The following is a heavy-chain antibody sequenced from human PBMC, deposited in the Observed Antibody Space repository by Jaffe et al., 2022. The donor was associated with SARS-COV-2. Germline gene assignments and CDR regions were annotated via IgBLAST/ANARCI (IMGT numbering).Heavy chain of an antibody. CDR2: ISGSGGST. CDR1: GFTFSSYA. D-gene: IGHD3-22*01. Sequence: EVQLLESGGGLVQPGGSLRLSCAASGFTFSSYAMSWVRQAPGKGLEWVSAISGSGGSTYYADSVKGRFTISRDNSKNTLYLQMNSLRAEDTAVYYCAKDPMIAGYYYYGMDVWGQGTTVTVSS. J-gene: IGHJ6*02. V-gene: IGHV3-23*01. CDR3: AKDPMIAGYYYYGMDV.